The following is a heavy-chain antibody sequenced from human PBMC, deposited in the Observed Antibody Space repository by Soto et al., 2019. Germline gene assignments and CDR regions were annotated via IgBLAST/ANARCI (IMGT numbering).Heavy chain of an antibody. CDR1: GGSISSYY. Sequence: QVQLQESGPGLVKPSETLSLTCTVSGGSISSYYWSWIRQPPGKGLEGIGYIYYSGSTNYNPSLKSRVTISVDTSKNQFSLKLSSVTAADTAVYYCARETYSSPNYYYGMDVWGQGTTVTVSS. V-gene: IGHV4-59*01. CDR2: IYYSGST. D-gene: IGHD4-4*01. CDR3: ARETYSSPNYYYGMDV. J-gene: IGHJ6*02.